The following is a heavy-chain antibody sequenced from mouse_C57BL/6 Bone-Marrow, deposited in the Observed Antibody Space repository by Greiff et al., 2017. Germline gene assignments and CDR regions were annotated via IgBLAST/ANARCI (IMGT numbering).Heavy chain of an antibody. V-gene: IGHV1-82*01. CDR3: ARRYDGYYDFDY. J-gene: IGHJ2*01. CDR1: GYAFSSSW. CDR2: IYPGSGST. D-gene: IGHD2-3*01. Sequence: QVQLQQSGPELVKPGASVKISCKASGYAFSSSWMNWVKQRPGKGLEWIGRIYPGSGSTYYNEKFKGKATLTVDTSSSTAYMQLSSLTSEDSAVYFCARRYDGYYDFDYWGQGTTLTVSS.